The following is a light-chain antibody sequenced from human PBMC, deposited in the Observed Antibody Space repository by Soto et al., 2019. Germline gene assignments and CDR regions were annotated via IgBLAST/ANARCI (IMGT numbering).Light chain of an antibody. CDR1: SSDVGGYNY. Sequence: QSVLTQPPSASGSPGQSVAISCTGTSSDVGGYNYVSWYQQLPGKAPKLMIYDVSKRPSGAPDRFSGSKSGNSASLTVSGLQAADEADYYCSSYAGTHIVFGTGTKVTVL. CDR3: SSYAGTHIV. J-gene: IGLJ1*01. V-gene: IGLV2-8*01. CDR2: DVS.